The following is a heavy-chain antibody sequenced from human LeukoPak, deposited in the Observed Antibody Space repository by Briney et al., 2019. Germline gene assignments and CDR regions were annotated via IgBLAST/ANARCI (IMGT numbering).Heavy chain of an antibody. CDR1: GYTFTNYA. D-gene: IGHD1-20*01. V-gene: IGHV1-2*04. Sequence: GASVKVSCKASGYTFTNYAMNWVRQAPGQGLEWMGWINPNSGGTNYAQKFQGWVTMTRDTSISTAYMELSRLRSDDTAVYYCARGGITGTTRGPTRLNDAFDIWGQGTMVTVSS. J-gene: IGHJ3*02. CDR3: ARGGITGTTRGPTRLNDAFDI. CDR2: INPNSGGT.